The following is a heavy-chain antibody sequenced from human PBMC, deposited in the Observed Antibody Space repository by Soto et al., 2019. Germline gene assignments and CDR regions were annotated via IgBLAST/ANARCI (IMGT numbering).Heavy chain of an antibody. J-gene: IGHJ6*02. CDR1: GYTFTSYG. D-gene: IGHD2-2*01. V-gene: IGHV1-18*01. CDR2: ISAYNGNT. Sequence: AASVKVSCKASGYTFTSYGISWVRQAPGQGLEWMGWISAYNGNTNYAQKLQGRVTMTTDTSTSTAYMELRSLRSDDTAVYYCARETGMGVLVPAAIVFYYYYGMDVWGQGTTVTVSS. CDR3: ARETGMGVLVPAAIVFYYYYGMDV.